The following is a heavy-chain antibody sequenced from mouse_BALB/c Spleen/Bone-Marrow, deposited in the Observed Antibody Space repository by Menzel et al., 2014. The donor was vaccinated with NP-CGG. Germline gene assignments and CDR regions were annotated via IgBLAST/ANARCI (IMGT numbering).Heavy chain of an antibody. J-gene: IGHJ2*01. D-gene: IGHD1-1*01. CDR3: ARRATTVVATVY. V-gene: IGHV1S81*02. Sequence: QLQQSRVELVKPGASGKLSCKASGYTFTSYWMHWVKQTPGQGLEWIGEINPSNGRTNYNEKFKSKATLTVDKSSSTAYMQLSSLTSEDSAVYYCARRATTVVATVYWDQGTTPAIYS. CDR2: INPSNGRT. CDR1: GYTFTSYW.